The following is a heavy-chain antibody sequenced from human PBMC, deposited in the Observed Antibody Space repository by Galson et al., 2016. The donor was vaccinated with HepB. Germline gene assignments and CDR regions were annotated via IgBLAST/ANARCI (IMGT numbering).Heavy chain of an antibody. CDR1: GGSVVGYY. CDR2: IDAGGSN. V-gene: IGHV4-34*01. J-gene: IGHJ5*02. Sequence: SETLSLTCTVDGGSVVGYYWTWIRQSPGKRLEWIGEIDAGGSNTYNPSVKGRVTISLARSTTSVSLKLTSVTAADTGLYFCARGRAGFQVPLAPWGLGTLVTVTS. CDR3: ARGRAGFQVPLAP.